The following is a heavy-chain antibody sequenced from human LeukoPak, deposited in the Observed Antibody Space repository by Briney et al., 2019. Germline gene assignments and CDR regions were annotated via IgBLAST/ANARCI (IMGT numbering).Heavy chain of an antibody. CDR3: ARHTTWGSFGELILFDPEGFDP. Sequence: SETLSLTCVVSGASIISTAYYWGWIRQTPGKGLEWIGSIYYSGSTYYTPSLKSRVTISVDTSKNQFSLNLSSVTAADTAVYYCARHTTWGSFGELILFDPEGFDPWGQGTLVTVSS. CDR1: GASIISTAYY. J-gene: IGHJ5*02. CDR2: IYYSGST. V-gene: IGHV4-39*07. D-gene: IGHD3-10*01.